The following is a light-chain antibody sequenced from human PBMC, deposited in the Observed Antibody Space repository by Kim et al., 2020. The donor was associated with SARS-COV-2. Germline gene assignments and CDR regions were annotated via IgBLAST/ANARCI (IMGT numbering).Light chain of an antibody. CDR1: RSNIGSNT. J-gene: IGLJ3*02. CDR3: AAWDDSLSGRV. CDR2: TDN. V-gene: IGLV1-44*01. Sequence: GQRGTISCSGSRSNIGSNTVNWYQHLPGTAPKVLMYTDNERPSGVPDRFSGSKSGTSASLVISALQSEDEADYYCAAWDDSLSGRVFGGGTQLTVL.